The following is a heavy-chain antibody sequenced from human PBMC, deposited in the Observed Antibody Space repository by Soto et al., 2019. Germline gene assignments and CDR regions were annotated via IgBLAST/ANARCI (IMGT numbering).Heavy chain of an antibody. V-gene: IGHV3-30*18. J-gene: IGHJ6*02. CDR3: AKDSVGYCSSTSCYDGMDV. D-gene: IGHD2-2*01. CDR1: GFTFSSYG. Sequence: GGSLRLSCAASGFTFSSYGMHWVRQAPGKGLEWVAVISYDGSNKYYADSVKGRFTTSRDNSKNTLYLQMNSLRAEDTAVYYCAKDSVGYCSSTSCYDGMDVWGQGXTVTVYS. CDR2: ISYDGSNK.